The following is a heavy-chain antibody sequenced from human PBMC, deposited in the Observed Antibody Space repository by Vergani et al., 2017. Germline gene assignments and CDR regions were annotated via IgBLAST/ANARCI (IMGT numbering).Heavy chain of an antibody. J-gene: IGHJ5*02. V-gene: IGHV3-30*03. Sequence: QVQLVESGGGVVQPGRSLRLSCAASGFTFSSYGMHWVRQAPGKGLEWVAVISYDGSNKYYADSVKGRFTISRDNSKNTLYLQMNSLRAEDTAVYYCARVGQQLVLSGWFDPWGQGTLVTVSS. CDR1: GFTFSSYG. CDR3: ARVGQQLVLSGWFDP. CDR2: ISYDGSNK. D-gene: IGHD6-13*01.